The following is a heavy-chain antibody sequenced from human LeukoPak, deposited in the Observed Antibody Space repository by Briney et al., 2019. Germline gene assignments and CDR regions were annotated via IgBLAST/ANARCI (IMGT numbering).Heavy chain of an antibody. CDR2: ISGSGVST. V-gene: IGHV3-23*01. Sequence: GGSLRLSCAAPRFTFSSYAMSWVRQAPGKGLEWVSTISGSGVSTYYADSVKGRFTISRDNSKNTLHLQMNSLRADDTAVYYCAKVRVGSSWYFDYWGQGTLVTVSS. J-gene: IGHJ4*02. CDR3: AKVRVGSSWYFDY. D-gene: IGHD6-13*01. CDR1: RFTFSSYA.